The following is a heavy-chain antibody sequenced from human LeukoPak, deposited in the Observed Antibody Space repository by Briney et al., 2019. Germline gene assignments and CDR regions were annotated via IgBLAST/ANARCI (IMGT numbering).Heavy chain of an antibody. D-gene: IGHD3-22*01. V-gene: IGHV3-48*01. CDR3: ARVTTGYDSSGYYYVVDY. CDR2: ISSSSTI. Sequence: GGSLRLSCAASGFTFSSYSMNWVRQAPGKGLEWVSYISSSSTIYYADSVKGRFTISRDNAKNSLYLQMNSLRAEDTAVYYCARVTTGYDSSGYYYVVDYWGQGTLVTVSS. J-gene: IGHJ4*02. CDR1: GFTFSSYS.